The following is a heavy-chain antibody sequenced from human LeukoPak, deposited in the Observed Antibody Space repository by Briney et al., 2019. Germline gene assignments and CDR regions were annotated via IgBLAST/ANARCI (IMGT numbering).Heavy chain of an antibody. V-gene: IGHV4-31*03. D-gene: IGHD5-12*01. CDR2: IYYSGST. CDR1: GGSISSGGYY. J-gene: IGHJ4*02. Sequence: PSQTLSLTCTVSGGSISSGGYYWSWIRQHPGKGLEWIGYIYYSGSTYYNPSLKSRVTISVDTSKNQFSLKLSSVTAADTAVYYCARHDVGWLQADFHYWGQGTLVTVSS. CDR3: ARHDVGWLQADFHY.